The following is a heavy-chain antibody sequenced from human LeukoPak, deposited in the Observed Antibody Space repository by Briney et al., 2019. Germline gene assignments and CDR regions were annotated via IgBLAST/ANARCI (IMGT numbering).Heavy chain of an antibody. CDR3: ARAQTYYDYVWGKSSDAFDI. V-gene: IGHV4-30-2*01. CDR2: IYHSGST. CDR1: GSSISSGGYS. J-gene: IGHJ3*02. Sequence: SETLSLTCAVSGSSISSGGYSWSWIRQPPGKGLEWIGYIYHSGSTYYNPSLKSRVTISVDRSKNQFSLKLSSVTAADTAVYYCARAQTYYDYVWGKSSDAFDIWGQGTMVTVSS. D-gene: IGHD3-16*01.